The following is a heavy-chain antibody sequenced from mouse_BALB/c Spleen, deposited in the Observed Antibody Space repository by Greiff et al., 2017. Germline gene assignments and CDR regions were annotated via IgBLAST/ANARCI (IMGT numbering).Heavy chain of an antibody. D-gene: IGHD2-10*02. Sequence: VQLKQSGPGLVKPSQSLSLTCTVTGYSITSDYAWNWIRQFPGNKLEWMGYISYSGSTSYNPSLKSRISITRDTSKNQFFLQLNSVTTEDTATYYCAREKYGNYVFDYWGQGTTLTVSS. CDR1: GYSITSDYA. CDR3: AREKYGNYVFDY. V-gene: IGHV3-2*02. CDR2: ISYSGST. J-gene: IGHJ2*01.